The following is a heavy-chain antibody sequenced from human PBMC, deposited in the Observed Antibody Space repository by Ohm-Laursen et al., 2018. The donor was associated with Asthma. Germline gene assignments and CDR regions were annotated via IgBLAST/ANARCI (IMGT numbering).Heavy chain of an antibody. CDR3: VKDIWEDTYGPFDF. J-gene: IGHJ4*02. CDR1: GFTVSSNY. CDR2: ISSDGNVR. V-gene: IGHV3-64D*08. Sequence: SLRLSCSASGFTVSSNYMSWVRQAPGKGLESISGISSDGNVRYYADSVKGRFTMSRDNSKKTVYLQMSSLRVEDTALYYCVKDIWEDTYGPFDFWGLGTQVTVSS. D-gene: IGHD5-18*01.